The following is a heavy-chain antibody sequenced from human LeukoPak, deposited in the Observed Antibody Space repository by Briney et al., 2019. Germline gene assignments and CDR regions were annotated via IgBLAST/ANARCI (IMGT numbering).Heavy chain of an antibody. CDR1: GFTFSSYW. J-gene: IGHJ5*02. CDR2: IKQDGSEK. D-gene: IGHD6-19*01. CDR3: ARDGSGYSSASNYNWFDP. V-gene: IGHV3-7*01. Sequence: GGSLRLSCAASGFTFSSYWMSWVRQAPGKGLEWVANIKQDGSEKYYVDSVKGRFTISRDNAKNSLYLQMNSLRAEDTAVYYCARDGSGYSSASNYNWFDPWGQGTLVTVSS.